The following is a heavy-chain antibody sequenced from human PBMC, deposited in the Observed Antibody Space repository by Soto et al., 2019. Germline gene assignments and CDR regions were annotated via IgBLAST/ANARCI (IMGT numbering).Heavy chain of an antibody. D-gene: IGHD2-15*01. CDR1: GVSISSDDFY. V-gene: IGHV4-31*11. CDR2: ISFSGNT. Sequence: SETLSLTCAVSGVSISSDDFYWSWVRQHPGKGLEWIGYISFSGNTYYNPSLKSRVTISVDTSKNQFSLKLSSVTAADTAMYYCTKMGQYCGGSCYSWSDPWGQGTLVTVSS. CDR3: TKMGQYCGGSCYSWSDP. J-gene: IGHJ5*02.